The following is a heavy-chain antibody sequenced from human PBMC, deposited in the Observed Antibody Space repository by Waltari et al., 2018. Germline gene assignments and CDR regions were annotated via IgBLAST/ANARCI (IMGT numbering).Heavy chain of an antibody. V-gene: IGHV1-69*08. CDR2: IIPIFGTA. CDR1: GGTFSSYA. D-gene: IGHD3-10*01. J-gene: IGHJ4*02. Sequence: QVQLVQSGAEVKKPGSSVKVSCKASGGTFSSYAISWVRQAPGQGLEWMGRIIPIFGTANYAQKVQGRVTMTADKSTSTAYMELSSLRSEDTAVYYCARDRSSYGSGWGRHPVDYWGQGTLVTVSS. CDR3: ARDRSSYGSGWGRHPVDY.